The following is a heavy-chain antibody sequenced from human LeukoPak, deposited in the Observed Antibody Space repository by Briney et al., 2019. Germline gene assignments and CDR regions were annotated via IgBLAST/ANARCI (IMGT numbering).Heavy chain of an antibody. CDR2: IYYSGST. Sequence: PSETLTLTCTVSGXFISSYYWSWIRQPPGKGLEWIAYIYYSGSTNSNPSLKSRVTISVDKSKNQFSLKVSSVSAADTAIYYCARGYNWFDPWGQGTLVTVSS. CDR1: GXFISSYY. CDR3: ARGYNWFDP. J-gene: IGHJ5*02. V-gene: IGHV4-59*01.